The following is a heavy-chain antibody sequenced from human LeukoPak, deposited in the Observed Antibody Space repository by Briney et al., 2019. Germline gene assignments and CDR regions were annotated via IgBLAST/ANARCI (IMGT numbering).Heavy chain of an antibody. D-gene: IGHD3-3*01. J-gene: IGHJ6*02. CDR1: GGTFSSYA. CDR2: IIPILGIA. V-gene: IGHV1-69*04. CDR3: ARGFLEWLPYYYGMDV. Sequence: GASVKVSCKASGGTFSSYAISWVRQAPGQGLEWMGRIIPILGIANYAQKFQGRVTITADKSTSTAYMELSSLRSENTAVYYCARGFLEWLPYYYGMDVWGQGTTVTVSS.